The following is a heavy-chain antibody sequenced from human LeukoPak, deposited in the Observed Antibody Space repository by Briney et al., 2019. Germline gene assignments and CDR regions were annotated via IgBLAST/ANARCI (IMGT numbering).Heavy chain of an antibody. CDR3: AGQRATKNSRAFDI. CDR2: INPNSGGT. Sequence: VASVKVSCKASGYTFTGYYMHWVRQAPGQGLEWMGWINPNSGGTNYAQKFQGRVTMTRDTSISTAYMELSRLRSDDTAVYYCAGQRATKNSRAFDIWGQGTMVTVSS. V-gene: IGHV1-2*02. J-gene: IGHJ3*02. CDR1: GYTFTGYY. D-gene: IGHD5-24*01.